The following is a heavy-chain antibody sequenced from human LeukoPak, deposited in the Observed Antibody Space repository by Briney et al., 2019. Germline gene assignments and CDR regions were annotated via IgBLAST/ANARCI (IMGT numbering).Heavy chain of an antibody. J-gene: IGHJ4*02. D-gene: IGHD3-10*01. CDR2: TYYSGST. CDR1: GGSISSGGYY. CDR3: ARVSLVRGAPDYYFDY. V-gene: IGHV4-31*03. Sequence: SQTLSLTCTVSGGSISSGGYYWSWIRQHPGKGLEWIGYTYYSGSTNYNPSLKSRVTMSVDTSKNQFSLKLSSVTAADTAVYYCARVSLVRGAPDYYFDYWGQGTLVTVSS.